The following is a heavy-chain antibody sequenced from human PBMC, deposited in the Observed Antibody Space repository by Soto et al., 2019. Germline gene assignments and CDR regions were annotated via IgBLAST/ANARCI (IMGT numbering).Heavy chain of an antibody. Sequence: GGSLRLSCAASGFTFSSYSMNWVRQAPGKGLEWVSYISSSSSTIYYADSVKGRFTISRDNAKNSLYLQMNSPRDEDTAVYYCARDIMEYCSGGSCYGMDVWGQGTTVTVSS. CDR3: ARDIMEYCSGGSCYGMDV. D-gene: IGHD2-15*01. J-gene: IGHJ6*02. CDR2: ISSSSSTI. CDR1: GFTFSSYS. V-gene: IGHV3-48*02.